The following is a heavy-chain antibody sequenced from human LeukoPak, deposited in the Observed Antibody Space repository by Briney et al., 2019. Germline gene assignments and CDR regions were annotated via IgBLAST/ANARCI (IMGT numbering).Heavy chain of an antibody. Sequence: GGSLRLSCAASGFTFSSYAMNWVRQAPGKGLEWISGISGSGGSTSYADSVKGRFTISRDNSKDTQYLQMNSLRAEDTAVYYCARVGYCSGGNCYCDYWGQGTLVTVSS. CDR2: ISGSGGST. D-gene: IGHD2-15*01. CDR1: GFTFSSYA. J-gene: IGHJ4*02. V-gene: IGHV3-23*01. CDR3: ARVGYCSGGNCYCDY.